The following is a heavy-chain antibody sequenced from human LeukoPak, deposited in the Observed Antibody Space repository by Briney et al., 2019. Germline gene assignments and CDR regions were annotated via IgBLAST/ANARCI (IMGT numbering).Heavy chain of an antibody. D-gene: IGHD2-21*02. Sequence: QPGGSLRLSCAASGFTFSSYAMSWVRQARGKGLEWVSSISGSGDTTYYTDSVRGRSTISRDNSKNTLYLQMDSPRAEDTAAYHCAKDSGDWNYFDYWGQGTQVTVSS. CDR1: GFTFSSYA. J-gene: IGHJ4*02. CDR3: AKDSGDWNYFDY. V-gene: IGHV3-23*01. CDR2: ISGSGDTT.